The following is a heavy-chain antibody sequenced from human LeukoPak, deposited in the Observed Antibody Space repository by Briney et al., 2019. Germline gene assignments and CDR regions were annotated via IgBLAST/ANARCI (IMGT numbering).Heavy chain of an antibody. V-gene: IGHV1-18*01. CDR3: ARGLSSGYYQLDY. CDR1: SYTFTRYG. CDR2: ISGSNGNT. D-gene: IGHD3-22*01. J-gene: IGHJ4*02. Sequence: ASVKVSCKASSYTFTRYGISWVRQAPGQGLEWMGWISGSNGNTNYAQKFQGRVSMTADTSTSTAYMELRSLRSEDTAVYYCARGLSSGYYQLDYWGQGTLVTVSS.